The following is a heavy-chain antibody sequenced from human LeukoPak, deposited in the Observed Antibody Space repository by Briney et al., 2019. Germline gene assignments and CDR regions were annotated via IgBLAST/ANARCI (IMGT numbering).Heavy chain of an antibody. CDR1: GFTFSNYA. V-gene: IGHV3-23*01. Sequence: GGSLRLSCVASGFTFSNYAISWVRQAPGKGLEWISAITGSGTNRYYAHSLKGRFTTSRDNSKNTVFLQMNSLRHEDTAIYYCVIWGDYDVLTGYYVPDYWGQGTLVTVAS. D-gene: IGHD3-9*01. CDR3: VIWGDYDVLTGYYVPDY. J-gene: IGHJ4*02. CDR2: ITGSGTNR.